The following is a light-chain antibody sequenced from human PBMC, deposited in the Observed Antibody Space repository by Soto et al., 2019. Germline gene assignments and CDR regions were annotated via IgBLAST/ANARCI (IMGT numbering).Light chain of an antibody. V-gene: IGKV3-20*01. CDR2: GAS. CDR3: QHYGTSRA. J-gene: IGKJ1*01. Sequence: ENVLTQSPGTLSLSPGERATLSCRASQSVTSNYLAWYQQKPGQALRLLIHGASSRATGIPDRFSGSGSGTDFTLTISRLEPEDFAVYYCQHYGTSRAFGQGTKVDIK. CDR1: QSVTSNY.